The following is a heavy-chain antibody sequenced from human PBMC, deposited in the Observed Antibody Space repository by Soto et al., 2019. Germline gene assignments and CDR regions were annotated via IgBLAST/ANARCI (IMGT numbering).Heavy chain of an antibody. V-gene: IGHV1-18*01. CDR2: ISAYNGNT. CDR1: GYTFTSYG. J-gene: IGHJ3*02. Sequence: GASVKVSCKASGYTFTSYGISWVRQAPGQGLEWMGWISAYNGNTNYAQKLQGRVTMTTDTSTSTAYMELRSLRSDDTAVYYCTRDSSSSWTNAFDIWGQGTMVTGSS. D-gene: IGHD6-13*01. CDR3: TRDSSSSWTNAFDI.